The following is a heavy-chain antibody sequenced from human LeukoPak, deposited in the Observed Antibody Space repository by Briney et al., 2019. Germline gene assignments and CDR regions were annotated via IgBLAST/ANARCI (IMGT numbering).Heavy chain of an antibody. D-gene: IGHD5-12*01. Sequence: SETLSLTCAVYGGSFSGYYWIWIRQPPGKGLEWIGEINRRGSTNYNPSLKSRVTISVDTSKDQFSLKLSSVTAADTAVYYCAREIIVARGAFDIWGQGTMVTVPS. CDR1: GGSFSGYY. CDR2: INRRGST. V-gene: IGHV4-34*01. CDR3: AREIIVARGAFDI. J-gene: IGHJ3*02.